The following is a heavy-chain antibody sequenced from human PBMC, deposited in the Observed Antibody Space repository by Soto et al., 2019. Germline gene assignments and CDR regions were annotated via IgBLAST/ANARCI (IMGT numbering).Heavy chain of an antibody. CDR2: ISYDGSNK. Sequence: QVQLVESGGGVVQPGRSLRLSCAASGFTFSSYGMHWVRQAPGKGLEWVAVISYDGSNKYYADSVKGRFTISRDNSKNTLYLQMNSLRAEDTAVYYCAKGPQSHYDFWSGYYWVDYWGQGTLVPVSS. CDR3: AKGPQSHYDFWSGYYWVDY. D-gene: IGHD3-3*01. J-gene: IGHJ4*02. V-gene: IGHV3-30*18. CDR1: GFTFSSYG.